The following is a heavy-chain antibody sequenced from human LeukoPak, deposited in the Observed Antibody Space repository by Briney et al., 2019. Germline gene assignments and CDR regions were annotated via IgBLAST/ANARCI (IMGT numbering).Heavy chain of an antibody. V-gene: IGHV1-69*01. CDR1: GGTFSSYA. CDR2: IIPIFGTA. CDR3: ARGGTYYDFWSGYYNGY. J-gene: IGHJ4*02. Sequence: GSSVKVSCKASGGTFSSYAISWVRQAPGQGLEWMGGIIPIFGTANYAQKFQGRVTITADESTSTAYMELSSLRSEDTAVYYCARGGTYYDFWSGYYNGYWGQGTLVTVSS. D-gene: IGHD3-3*01.